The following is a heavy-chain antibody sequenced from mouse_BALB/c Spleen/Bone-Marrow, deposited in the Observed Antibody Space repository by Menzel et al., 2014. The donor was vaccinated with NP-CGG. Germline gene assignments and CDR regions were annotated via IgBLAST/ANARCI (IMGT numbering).Heavy chain of an antibody. CDR3: AMGVRLYWYFDV. CDR1: GYIFTDYY. J-gene: IGHJ1*01. CDR2: INPINGDT. V-gene: IGHV1-26*01. Sequence: EVHLVESGPELVKPGASVKMSCKASGYIFTDYYMKWVSHGKSLEWIGDINPINGDTFYNQKFKGKATLTVDRSSSTAYMQLDSLTSEDSAVYYCAMGVRLYWYFDVWGAGTTVTVSS. D-gene: IGHD2-3*01.